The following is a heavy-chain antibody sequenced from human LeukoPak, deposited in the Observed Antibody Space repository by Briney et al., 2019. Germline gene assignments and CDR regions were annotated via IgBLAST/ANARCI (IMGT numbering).Heavy chain of an antibody. CDR3: ARDVEQQLVPYYYYMDV. Sequence: ASVKVSCKASGYTFTSYGISWVRQAPGQGLEWMGWISAYNGNTNYAQKLQGRVTMTTGTSTSTAYMELRSLRSDDTAVYYCARDVEQQLVPYYYYMDVWGKGTTVTVSS. D-gene: IGHD6-13*01. V-gene: IGHV1-18*01. CDR1: GYTFTSYG. J-gene: IGHJ6*03. CDR2: ISAYNGNT.